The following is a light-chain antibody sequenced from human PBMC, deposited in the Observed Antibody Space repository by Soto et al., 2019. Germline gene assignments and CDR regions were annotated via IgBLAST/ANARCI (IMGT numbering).Light chain of an antibody. CDR2: GAS. CDR3: QQYDSWPRT. CDR1: QSVSNNY. Sequence: EIVLTQSPGTLSLSPGERATLSCRASQSVSNNYLAWYQQKPGQAPRLLIYGASNRATGIPERFRGSGSGTEFTLTISSLQSEDFAVYHCQQYDSWPRTFGQGTKVDIK. J-gene: IGKJ1*01. V-gene: IGKV3-20*01.